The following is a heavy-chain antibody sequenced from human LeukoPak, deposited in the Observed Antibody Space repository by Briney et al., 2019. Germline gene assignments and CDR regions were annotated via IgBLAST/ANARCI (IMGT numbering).Heavy chain of an antibody. V-gene: IGHV1-18*01. J-gene: IGHJ4*02. D-gene: IGHD3-16*01. CDR1: GYTFTSYG. CDR3: ARDQKLLSFFGGVYPAY. Sequence: ASVKVSCKASGYTFTSYGISWVRQAPGQGLEWMGWISAYNGNTNYAQKLQGRVTMTTDTSTSTAYMELRSLRSDDTAVYYCARDQKLLSFFGGVYPAYWGQGTRVTVPS. CDR2: ISAYNGNT.